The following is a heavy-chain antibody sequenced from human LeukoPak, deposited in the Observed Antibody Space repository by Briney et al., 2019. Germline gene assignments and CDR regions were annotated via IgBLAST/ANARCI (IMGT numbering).Heavy chain of an antibody. CDR1: GFSFSSYS. CDR2: ISSSSSYI. D-gene: IGHD6-13*01. Sequence: PGGSLGLSCAASGFSFSSYSMNWVRQAPGKGLEWVSSISSSSSYIYYADSVKGRFTISRDNAKNSLYLQMNSLRAEDTAVYYCAKEGYSSTWNADFDYWGQGTLVTVSS. CDR3: AKEGYSSTWNADFDY. J-gene: IGHJ4*02. V-gene: IGHV3-21*04.